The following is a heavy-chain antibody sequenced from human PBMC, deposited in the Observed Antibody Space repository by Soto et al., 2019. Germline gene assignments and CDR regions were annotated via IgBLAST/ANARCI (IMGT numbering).Heavy chain of an antibody. Sequence: GGSLRLSCGASGFTFYDYAVHWVRQAPGKGLEWVSGISWNSGSIGYADSVKGRFTISRDNAKNSLYLQMNSLRAEDTALYYCAKESITMVRGDTRYYYYGMDVWGQGTTVTVSS. CDR2: ISWNSGSI. D-gene: IGHD3-10*01. J-gene: IGHJ6*02. V-gene: IGHV3-9*01. CDR3: AKESITMVRGDTRYYYYGMDV. CDR1: GFTFYDYA.